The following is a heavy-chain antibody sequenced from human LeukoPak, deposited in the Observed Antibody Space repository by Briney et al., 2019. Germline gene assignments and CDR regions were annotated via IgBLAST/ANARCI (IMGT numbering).Heavy chain of an antibody. V-gene: IGHV1-2*04. CDR3: ARGDRYFRGGLNWFDP. J-gene: IGHJ5*02. D-gene: IGHD3-9*01. Sequence: ASVKVSCKASGYTFTGYYMHWVRQAPGQGLEWMGWINPNSGGTNHAQKFQGWVTMTRDTSISTAYMELSRLRSDDTAVYYCARGDRYFRGGLNWFDPWGQGTLVTVSS. CDR2: INPNSGGT. CDR1: GYTFTGYY.